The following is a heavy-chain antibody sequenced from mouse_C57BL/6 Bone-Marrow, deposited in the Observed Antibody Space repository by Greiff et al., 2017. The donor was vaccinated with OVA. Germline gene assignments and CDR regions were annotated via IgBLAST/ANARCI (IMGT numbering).Heavy chain of an antibody. CDR3: AKPEDFFYYAMDY. Sequence: VHLVESGPGLVAPSQSLSITCTVSGFSLTSYGVSWVRQPPGKGLEWLGVIWGDGSTNYHSALISRLSTSKDNSKSQFFLKLNSLQTEDTATYYGAKPEDFFYYAMDYWGQGTSVTVSS. CDR2: IWGDGST. CDR1: GFSLTSYG. V-gene: IGHV2-3*01. J-gene: IGHJ4*01.